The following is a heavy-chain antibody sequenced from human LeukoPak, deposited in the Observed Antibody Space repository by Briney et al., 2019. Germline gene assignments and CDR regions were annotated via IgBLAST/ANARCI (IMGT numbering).Heavy chain of an antibody. CDR1: GGSFSGYY. V-gene: IGHV4-34*01. D-gene: IGHD5-18*01. CDR2: INHSGST. J-gene: IGHJ6*02. Sequence: SETLSLTCAVYGGSFSGYYWSWIRQPPGKGLEWIGEINHSGSTNYNPSLKSRVTISVDTSKNQFSLKLSSVTAADTAVYYCARDQVDTAMGYYYYYGMDVWGQGTTVTVSS. CDR3: ARDQVDTAMGYYYYYGMDV.